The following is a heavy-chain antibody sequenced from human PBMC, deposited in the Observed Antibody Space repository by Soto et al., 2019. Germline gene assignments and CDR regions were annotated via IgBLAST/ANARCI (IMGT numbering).Heavy chain of an antibody. CDR1: GGSISSSSYY. CDR2: IYYSGYT. CDR3: ARHNGPLYVGYYYDMDV. Sequence: QLQLQESGPGLVKPSETLSLTCTVSGGSISSSSYYWGWIRQPPGKGLEWIGSIYYSGYTYYNPSLKVRVTISVDTSKHQFSLKLSSVTAADTAVYYCARHNGPLYVGYYYDMDVWGQGTTVTVSS. J-gene: IGHJ6*02. D-gene: IGHD3-16*01. V-gene: IGHV4-39*01.